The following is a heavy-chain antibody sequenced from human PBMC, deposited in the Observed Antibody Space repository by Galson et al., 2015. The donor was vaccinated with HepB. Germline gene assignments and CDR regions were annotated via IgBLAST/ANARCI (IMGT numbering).Heavy chain of an antibody. J-gene: IGHJ6*02. CDR1: GFTFSDYY. CDR2: ISSSGSSI. V-gene: IGHV3-11*04. Sequence: SLRLSCAASGFTFSDYYMTWIRQAPGRGLEWISHISSSGSSIFYADSVKGRLTISRDNAKNSLYLQMNSLRAEDTAVYYCAREDGGWNSSKEKYYYGMDVWGQGTTVTVSS. D-gene: IGHD1-7*01. CDR3: AREDGGWNSSKEKYYYGMDV.